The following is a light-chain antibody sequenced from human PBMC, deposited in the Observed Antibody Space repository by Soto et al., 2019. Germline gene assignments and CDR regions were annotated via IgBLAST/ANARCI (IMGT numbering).Light chain of an antibody. Sequence: SYELTQPPSVSVSPGQTASITCSGDKLGDKYAYGYQQKPGQSPVLVIYQDSKRPSGIPERVSGSNSGNTAPLTISGTQAMEEADYYCQVWDSSTVVFGGGTKLTVL. CDR2: QDS. CDR3: QVWDSSTVV. J-gene: IGLJ2*01. CDR1: KLGDKY. V-gene: IGLV3-1*01.